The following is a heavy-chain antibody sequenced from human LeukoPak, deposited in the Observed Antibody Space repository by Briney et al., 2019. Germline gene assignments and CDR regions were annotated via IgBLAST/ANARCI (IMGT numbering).Heavy chain of an antibody. CDR3: ASQGSGYDSPIDY. J-gene: IGHJ4*02. D-gene: IGHD5-12*01. CDR1: GFTFSSYT. V-gene: IGHV3-21*01. CDR2: ISTSSLYI. Sequence: GGSLRLSCAASGFTFSSYTMTWVRQAPGKGLEWASSISTSSLYIYYADSVKGRFTISRDNARNSVYLEMNSLRAEDTAVYYCASQGSGYDSPIDYWGQGTLVTVSS.